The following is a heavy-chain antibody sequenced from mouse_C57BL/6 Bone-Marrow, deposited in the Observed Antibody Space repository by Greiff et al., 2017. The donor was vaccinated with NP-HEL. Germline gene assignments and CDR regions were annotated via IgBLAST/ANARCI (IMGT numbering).Heavy chain of an antibody. CDR1: GFTFSSYA. CDR2: ISDGGSYT. Sequence: EVKVVESGGGLVKPGGSLKLSCAASGFTFSSYAMSWVRQTPEKRLEWVATISDGGSYTYYPDNVKGRFTISRDNAKNNLYLQMSHLKSEDTAMYYCARDTTAQATYYFDYWGQGATLTVSS. D-gene: IGHD3-2*02. CDR3: ARDTTAQATYYFDY. V-gene: IGHV5-4*01. J-gene: IGHJ2*01.